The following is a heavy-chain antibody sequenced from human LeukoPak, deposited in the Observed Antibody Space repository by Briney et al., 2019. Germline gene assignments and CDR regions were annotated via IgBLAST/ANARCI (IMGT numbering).Heavy chain of an antibody. D-gene: IGHD3-16*01. CDR2: ISSSGSTI. CDR3: AKREGYGSIDY. V-gene: IGHV3-48*01. Sequence: GGSLRLSCAASGFTFSSYSMNWVRQAPGKGLEWVSYISSSGSTIYYADSVKGRFTISRDNSKNTLYLQMNRLRAEDTAVYYCAKREGYGSIDYWGQGTLVTVSS. CDR1: GFTFSSYS. J-gene: IGHJ4*02.